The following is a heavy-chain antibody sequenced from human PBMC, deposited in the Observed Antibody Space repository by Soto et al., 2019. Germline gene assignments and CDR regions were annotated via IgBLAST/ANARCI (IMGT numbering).Heavy chain of an antibody. CDR1: GFTFSSYG. CDR2: ISYDGSNK. Sequence: PGGSLRLSCAAAGFTFSSYGMHWVRQAPGKGLGWVAVISYDGSNKYYADSVKVRFTISRDNSKNTLYLQMTSPRAEDTAVYYCVKENIVVVPAAIGGTDHYYGMGVWGQGTTVTVSS. CDR3: VKENIVVVPAAIGGTDHYYGMGV. V-gene: IGHV3-30*18. J-gene: IGHJ6*01. D-gene: IGHD2-2*01.